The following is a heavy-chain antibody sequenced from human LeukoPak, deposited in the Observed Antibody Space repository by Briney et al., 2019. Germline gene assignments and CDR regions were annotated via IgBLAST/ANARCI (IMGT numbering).Heavy chain of an antibody. CDR2: ISSSGGTI. CDR1: GFTFSSYE. J-gene: IGHJ4*02. V-gene: IGHV3-48*03. CDR3: ARGRPENYGSGTYLTF. D-gene: IGHD3-10*01. Sequence: PGGSLRLSCVASGFTFSSYEMNWVRQAPGKGLECVAYISSSGGTIYYADSVKGRFTMSRDYAKASLYLQMDSLRAEDTAAYYCARGRPENYGSGTYLTFWGQGTLVTVSS.